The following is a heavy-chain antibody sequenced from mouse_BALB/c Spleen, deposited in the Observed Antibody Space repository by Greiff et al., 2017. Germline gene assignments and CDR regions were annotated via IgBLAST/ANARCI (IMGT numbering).Heavy chain of an antibody. Sequence: LQQPGSELVRPGASVKLSCKASGYTFTSYWMHWVKQRHGQGLEWIGNIYPGSGSTNYDEKFKSKGTLTVDTSSSTAYMHLSSLTSEDSAVYYCTRNWGRGYFDYWGQGTTLTVSS. D-gene: IGHD4-1*01. CDR2: IYPGSGST. CDR1: GYTFTSYW. J-gene: IGHJ2*01. V-gene: IGHV1S22*01. CDR3: TRNWGRGYFDY.